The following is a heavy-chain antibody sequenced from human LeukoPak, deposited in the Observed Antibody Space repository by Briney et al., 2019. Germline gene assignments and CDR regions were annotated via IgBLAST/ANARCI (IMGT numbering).Heavy chain of an antibody. CDR1: GFTFNNYA. V-gene: IGHV3-23*01. Sequence: GGSLRLSCAASGFTFNNYAMSWVRQAPGKGLEWVSAISGSDAGTYYADSVKGRFTISRDNAKNSLYLQMNSLRAEDTAVYYCAELGITMIGGVWGKGTTVTISS. J-gene: IGHJ6*04. D-gene: IGHD3-10*02. CDR2: ISGSDAGT. CDR3: AELGITMIGGV.